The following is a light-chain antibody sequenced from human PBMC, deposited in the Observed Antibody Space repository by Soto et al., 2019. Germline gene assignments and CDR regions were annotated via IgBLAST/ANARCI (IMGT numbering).Light chain of an antibody. J-gene: IGKJ2*01. CDR2: GAS. CDR1: QGISSY. V-gene: IGKV1-9*01. Sequence: DILLTQSPSFLSASVGDRVTITCRASQGISSYLAWYQQPPGKAPKLLIYGASTLQRGVSSRFSGSGSETEFTLSICSLQPEDFATSYCQHLNTYPRTFGQGTKLEVK. CDR3: QHLNTYPRT.